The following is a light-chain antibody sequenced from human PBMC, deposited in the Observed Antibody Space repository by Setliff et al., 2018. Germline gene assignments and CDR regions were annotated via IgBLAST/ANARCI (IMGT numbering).Light chain of an antibody. Sequence: SVLTQPPSVSGAPGQRVTISCAGKSSNIGAGYDVHWYQQLPGTAPKLLIYGNNNRPSGVPDRFSGSQSGTSASLAITGLHSEDEADYYCQSYDSSLSADVFGTGTKVTVL. CDR1: SSNIGAGYD. CDR3: QSYDSSLSADV. J-gene: IGLJ1*01. CDR2: GNN. V-gene: IGLV1-40*01.